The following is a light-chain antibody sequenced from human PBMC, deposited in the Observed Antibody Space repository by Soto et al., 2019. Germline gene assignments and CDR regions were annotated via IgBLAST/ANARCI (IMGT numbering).Light chain of an antibody. Sequence: EIVLTQSPVTLSLSPGERATLSCRASQSVSNYLAWYQQKPGQAPRLLIYDASKRATGIPGRFSGSWSGTDFTLTIISLEPEDFAVYYCQQRSKGLTFGGGTKVDIK. CDR1: QSVSNY. J-gene: IGKJ4*01. CDR3: QQRSKGLT. CDR2: DAS. V-gene: IGKV3-11*01.